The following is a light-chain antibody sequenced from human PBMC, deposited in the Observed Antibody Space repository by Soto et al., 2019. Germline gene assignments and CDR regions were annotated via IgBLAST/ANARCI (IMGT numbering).Light chain of an antibody. Sequence: QSALTQPRSVSGSPGQSVTISCTGTSSDVGVYNYVSWYQHHPGKAPKLMIYDVSNRPSGVPDRFSGSKSGNTASLTISGLQAEDEADYYCCSYAGSYTWVFGGGTKLTVL. CDR2: DVS. CDR3: CSYAGSYTWV. V-gene: IGLV2-11*01. J-gene: IGLJ3*02. CDR1: SSDVGVYNY.